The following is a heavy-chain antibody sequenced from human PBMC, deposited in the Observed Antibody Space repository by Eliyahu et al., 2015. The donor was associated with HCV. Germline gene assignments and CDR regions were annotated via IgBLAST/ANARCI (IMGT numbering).Heavy chain of an antibody. CDR2: INHSGST. V-gene: IGHV4-34*02. CDR1: GGSFSGYY. Sequence: QVQLQQWGAGLLKPSETLSLTCAVYGGSFSGYYWSWIRQPPGKGLEWIGEINHSGSTNYNPSLKSRVTISLDTSKNQFSLKLSSVTAADTAVYYCARGAMGFLEWLIDFDYWGQGTLVTVSS. CDR3: ARGAMGFLEWLIDFDY. D-gene: IGHD3-3*01. J-gene: IGHJ4*02.